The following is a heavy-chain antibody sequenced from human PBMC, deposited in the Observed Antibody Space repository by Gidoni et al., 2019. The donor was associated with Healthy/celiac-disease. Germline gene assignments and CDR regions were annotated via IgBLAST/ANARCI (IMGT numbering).Heavy chain of an antibody. CDR1: GFTFSSYA. CDR3: AKEGSGDYGDYVGPFDY. V-gene: IGHV3-23*01. Sequence: EVQLLESGGGLVQPGGSLRLSCAASGFTFSSYAMSWVRQAPGKGLEWVSAISGSGGSTYYADSVKGRFTISRDNSKNTLYLQMNSLRAEDTAVYYCAKEGSGDYGDYVGPFDYWGQGTLVTVSS. J-gene: IGHJ4*02. D-gene: IGHD4-17*01. CDR2: ISGSGGST.